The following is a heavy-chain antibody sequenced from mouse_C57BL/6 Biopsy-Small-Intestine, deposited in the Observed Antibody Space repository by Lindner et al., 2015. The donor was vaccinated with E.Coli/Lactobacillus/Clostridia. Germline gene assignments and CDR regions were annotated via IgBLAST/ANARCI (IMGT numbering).Heavy chain of an antibody. CDR3: ARQGDGYDDAY. V-gene: IGHV5-6*01. J-gene: IGHJ3*01. D-gene: IGHD2-2*01. Sequence: VQLQESGGDLVKPGGSLKLSCAASGFTFSSYGMSWVRQTPDKRLEWVATISSGGYYTYYPDSVKGRFSISRDNAKNTLYLQMSSLKSEETAMYYCARQGDGYDDAYWGQGTLVTVSA. CDR1: GFTFSSYG. CDR2: ISSGGYYT.